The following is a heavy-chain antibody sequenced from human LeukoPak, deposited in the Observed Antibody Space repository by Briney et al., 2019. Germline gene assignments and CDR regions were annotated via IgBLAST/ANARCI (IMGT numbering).Heavy chain of an antibody. V-gene: IGHV3-15*07. Sequence: GGSLRLSCAASGFTFSNAWMNWVRQAPGKGLEWVGRIKSKTDGGTTDYAAPVKGRSTISRDDSKNTLYLQMNSLKTEDTAVYYCTANLLWFGELFQGELDYWGQGTLVTVSS. J-gene: IGHJ4*02. CDR3: TANLLWFGELFQGELDY. D-gene: IGHD3-10*01. CDR2: IKSKTDGGTT. CDR1: GFTFSNAW.